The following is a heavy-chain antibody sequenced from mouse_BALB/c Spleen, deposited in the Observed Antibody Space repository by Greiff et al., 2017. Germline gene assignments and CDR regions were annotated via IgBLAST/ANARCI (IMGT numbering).Heavy chain of an antibody. Sequence: EVQVVESGGGLVQPGGSRKLSCAASGFTFSDYGMAWVRQAPGKGPEWVAFISNLAYSIYYADTVTGRFTISRENAKNTLYLEMSSLRSEDTAMYYCARDHYYGSSHWYFDVWGAGTTVTVSS. CDR3: ARDHYYGSSHWYFDV. D-gene: IGHD1-1*01. V-gene: IGHV5-15*02. CDR2: ISNLAYSI. J-gene: IGHJ1*01. CDR1: GFTFSDYG.